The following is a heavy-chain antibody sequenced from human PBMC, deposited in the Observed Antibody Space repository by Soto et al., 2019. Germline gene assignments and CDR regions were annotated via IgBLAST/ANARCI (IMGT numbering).Heavy chain of an antibody. D-gene: IGHD2-21*01. CDR3: ARGSASILGYYYGMDV. V-gene: IGHV3-30-3*01. CDR1: GFTFSSYA. CDR2: ISYDGSNK. Sequence: PGGSLRLSCAASGFTFSSYAMHWVRQAPGKGLEWVAVISYDGSNKYYADSVKGRFTISRDNSKNTLYLQMNSLRAEDTAVYYCARGSASILGYYYGMDVWGQGTTVTVSS. J-gene: IGHJ6*02.